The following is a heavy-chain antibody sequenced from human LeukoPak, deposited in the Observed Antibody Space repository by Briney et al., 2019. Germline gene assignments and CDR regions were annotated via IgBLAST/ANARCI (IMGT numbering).Heavy chain of an antibody. CDR1: DFIFSNYW. V-gene: IGHV3-74*01. CDR2: IYVDGRTT. Sequence: PGGSLRLSCAASDFIFSNYWMHWVRQPPGKGLVRVSRIYVDGRTTNYADSVKGRFTISRDNAKNTVYLEMNSLSVEDTATYYCIRDFRSADLWGQGTLVTVTS. J-gene: IGHJ5*02. CDR3: IRDFRSADL.